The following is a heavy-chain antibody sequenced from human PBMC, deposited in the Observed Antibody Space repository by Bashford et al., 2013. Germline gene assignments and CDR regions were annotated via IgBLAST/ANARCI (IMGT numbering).Heavy chain of an antibody. CDR2: VSSLESP. J-gene: IGHJ5*02. Sequence: SETLSLTCTVSGDSINNYYWNWIRQPPGKGLEWIAYVSSLESPQYNPSLASRITVSRDTAKNQFSLKLTSMTAADTAVYYCARRIVSTPVITSDNWFGPWGQGILVTVSS. CDR1: GDSINNYY. CDR3: ARRIVSTPVITSDNWFGP. V-gene: IGHV4-59*01. D-gene: IGHD3-16*01.